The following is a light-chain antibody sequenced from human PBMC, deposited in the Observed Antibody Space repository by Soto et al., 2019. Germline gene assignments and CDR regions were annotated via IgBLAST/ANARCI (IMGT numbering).Light chain of an antibody. V-gene: IGLV2-11*01. Sequence: QSVLTQPRSVSGSPGQSVTISCTGTSSDVGGYNFVSWYQQCPGKAPKLIIYDVSKRPSGVPDRFSGSKSGNTASLTISGLQAEDEADYYCCSYAGTYTLWVFGGGTKLTVL. CDR3: CSYAGTYTLWV. J-gene: IGLJ3*02. CDR1: SSDVGGYNF. CDR2: DVS.